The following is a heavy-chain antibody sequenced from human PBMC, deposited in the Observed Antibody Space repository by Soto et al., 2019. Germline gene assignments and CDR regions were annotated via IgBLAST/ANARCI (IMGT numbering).Heavy chain of an antibody. CDR1: GFTFSSYG. CDR2: IWYDGSNK. D-gene: IGHD3-3*01. Sequence: QVQLVESGGGVVQPGRSLRLSCAASGFTFSSYGMHWVRQAPGKGLEWVAVIWYDGSNKYYADSVKGRFTISRDNSNNTVYLQMNSLRDEDTAVYYCARGIQRFLEWLPPLRDGMDVWGQGTTVTVSS. CDR3: ARGIQRFLEWLPPLRDGMDV. V-gene: IGHV3-33*01. J-gene: IGHJ6*02.